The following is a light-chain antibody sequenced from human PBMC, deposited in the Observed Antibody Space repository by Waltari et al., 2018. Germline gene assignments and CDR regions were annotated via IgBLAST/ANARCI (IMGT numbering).Light chain of an antibody. CDR1: SPNIGSYY. CDR2: GNN. V-gene: IGLV1-47*01. CDR3: AAWDDRLRGVV. J-gene: IGLJ2*01. Sequence: QSLLTQPPSASGTPGQRVTIPCSGSSPNIGSYYVYWYQQLPGTAPKLLIDGNNQRPSGVPDRFSGSKSGTSGSLAISGLRSEDEADYYCAAWDDRLRGVVFGGGTKLTV.